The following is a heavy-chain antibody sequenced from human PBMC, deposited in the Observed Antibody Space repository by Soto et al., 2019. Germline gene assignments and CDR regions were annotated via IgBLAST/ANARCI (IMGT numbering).Heavy chain of an antibody. CDR3: ARQDYDILTGYVYYGMDV. V-gene: IGHV1-69*13. CDR1: GVTLSSYA. Sequence: AVKVYCDASGVTLSSYAISWVRQHPGQGLEWIGRIIPIFGTANYAQKFQGRVTITADDSTSTAYMELSSLRSEDTAVYYCARQDYDILTGYVYYGMDVWGQGTTVTVSS. D-gene: IGHD3-9*01. CDR2: IIPIFGTA. J-gene: IGHJ6*02.